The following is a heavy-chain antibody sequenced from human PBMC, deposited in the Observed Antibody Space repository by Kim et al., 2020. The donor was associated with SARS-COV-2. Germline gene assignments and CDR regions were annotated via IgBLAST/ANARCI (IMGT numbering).Heavy chain of an antibody. D-gene: IGHD6-13*01. Sequence: GGSLRLSCAASGFTFSSYGMHWVRQAPGKGLEWVAVISYDGSNKYYADSVKGRLTISRDNSKNTLYLQMNSRRAEDTAVYYCARSAGGGYYYGMDVWGQGTTVTVSS. J-gene: IGHJ6*02. CDR3: ARSAGGGYYYGMDV. V-gene: IGHV3-33*05. CDR1: GFTFSSYG. CDR2: ISYDGSNK.